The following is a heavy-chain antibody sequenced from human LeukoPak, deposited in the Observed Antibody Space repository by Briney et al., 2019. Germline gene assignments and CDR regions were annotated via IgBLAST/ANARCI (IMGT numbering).Heavy chain of an antibody. D-gene: IGHD6-13*01. CDR3: ARGLEGIAAAGTNY. J-gene: IGHJ4*02. CDR1: GGTFSSYA. CDR2: IIPILGIA. V-gene: IGHV1-69*04. Sequence: SVKVSCKASGGTFSSYAISWVRQAPGQGLEWMGRIIPILGIANYAQKFQGRVTITADKSTSTAYMELSSLRSEDTAVYYCARGLEGIAAAGTNYWGQGTLVTVSS.